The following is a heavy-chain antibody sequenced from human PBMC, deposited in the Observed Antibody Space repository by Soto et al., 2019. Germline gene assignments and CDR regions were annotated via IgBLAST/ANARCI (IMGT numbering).Heavy chain of an antibody. CDR1: GYTFTSYD. V-gene: IGHV1-8*01. CDR3: ARRGYSSSWYYYYYNDMDV. D-gene: IGHD6-13*01. Sequence: QVQLVQSGAEVKKPGASVKVSCKASGYTFTSYDINWVRQATGQGLEWMGWMNPNSGNTGYAQKFQGRVTMTRNTSITTAYMELSSLRSEDTAVYYCARRGYSSSWYYYYYNDMDVWGQGTTVTVSS. CDR2: MNPNSGNT. J-gene: IGHJ6*02.